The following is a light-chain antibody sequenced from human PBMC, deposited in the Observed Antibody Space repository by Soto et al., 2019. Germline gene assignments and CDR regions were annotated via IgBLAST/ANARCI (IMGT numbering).Light chain of an antibody. CDR3: CSYAGSRNFAYV. CDR2: EGS. V-gene: IGLV2-23*03. CDR1: SSDVGSYNL. Sequence: QSALTQPASVSGSPGQSITISCTGTSSDVGSYNLVSWYQQHPGKAPKLMIYEGSKRPSGVSNRFSGSKSDNTASLTISGLQAEDEADYYCCSYAGSRNFAYVFGAGTKVTVL. J-gene: IGLJ1*01.